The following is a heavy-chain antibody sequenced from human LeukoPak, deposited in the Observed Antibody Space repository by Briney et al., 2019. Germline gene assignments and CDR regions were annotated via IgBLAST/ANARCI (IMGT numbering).Heavy chain of an antibody. J-gene: IGHJ4*02. V-gene: IGHV4-61*01. CDR3: AREGYYGSGSYYDY. Sequence: SETLSLTCTVSGDSISSSSYYWSWIRQPPGKGLEWIGYIYYGGSTNYNPSLKSRVTISVDTSKNQFSLKLSSVTAADTAVYYCAREGYYGSGSYYDYWGQGTLVTVSS. CDR1: GDSISSSSYY. CDR2: IYYGGST. D-gene: IGHD3-10*01.